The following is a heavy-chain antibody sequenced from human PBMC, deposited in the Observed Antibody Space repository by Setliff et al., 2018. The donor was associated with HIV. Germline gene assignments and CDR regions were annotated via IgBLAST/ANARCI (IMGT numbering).Heavy chain of an antibody. D-gene: IGHD6-19*01. V-gene: IGHV1-69*05. CDR3: ASQSADYSSGWTWLDY. J-gene: IGHJ4*02. CDR2: IIPIFGTA. Sequence: SVKVSCKASGGTFSSYAISWVRQAPGQGLEWMGGIIPIFGTANYAQKFQGRVTITTDESTSTAYMELSSLRSEDTAVYYCASQSADYSSGWTWLDYWGQGTLVTVS. CDR1: GGTFSSYA.